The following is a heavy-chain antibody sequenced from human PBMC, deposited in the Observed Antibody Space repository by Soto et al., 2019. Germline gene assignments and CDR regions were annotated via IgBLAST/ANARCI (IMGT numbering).Heavy chain of an antibody. Sequence: SETLSLTCTVSGGSISSGGYYWSWIRQHPGKGLEWIGYIYYSGSTYYNPSLKSRVTISVDTSKNQFSLKLSSVTAADTAVYYCARENYDSSGYYSYFYYWGQGTLVTVPQ. V-gene: IGHV4-31*03. J-gene: IGHJ4*02. D-gene: IGHD3-22*01. CDR1: GGSISSGGYY. CDR3: ARENYDSSGYYSYFYY. CDR2: IYYSGST.